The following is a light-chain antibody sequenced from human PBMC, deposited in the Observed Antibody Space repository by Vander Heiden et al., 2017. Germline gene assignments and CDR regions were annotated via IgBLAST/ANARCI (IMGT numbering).Light chain of an antibody. CDR3: QSADSSGTYVV. V-gene: IGLV3-25*03. CDR2: KDS. J-gene: IGLJ2*01. CDR1: ALPNQY. Sequence: SHELTQPPSVSVSQGQTARITCPGDALPNQYSYWYQQKPGQAPVLVIYKDSERPSGIPERFSGSSSGTTVTLTISGVQAEDEADYYCQSADSSGTYVVFGGGTKLTVL.